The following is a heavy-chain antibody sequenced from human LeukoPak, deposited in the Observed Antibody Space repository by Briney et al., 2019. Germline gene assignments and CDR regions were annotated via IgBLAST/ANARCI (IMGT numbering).Heavy chain of an antibody. V-gene: IGHV1-8*01. CDR2: MNPNSGNT. CDR1: GYTFTSYD. Sequence: ASVKVSCKASGYTFTSYDINWVRQATGQGLEWMGWMNPNSGNTGYAQKFQGRVTMTRNTSISTAYMELSSLRSEDTAVYYCARASLDRPLFSYYYYYGMDVWGQGTTVTVSS. CDR3: ARASLDRPLFSYYYYYGMDV. D-gene: IGHD2-21*01. J-gene: IGHJ6*02.